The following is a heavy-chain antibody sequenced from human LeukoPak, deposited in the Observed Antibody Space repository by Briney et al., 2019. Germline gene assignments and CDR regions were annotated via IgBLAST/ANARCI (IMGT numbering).Heavy chain of an antibody. D-gene: IGHD3-3*01. Sequence: GGSLRLSCAASGFTFSSYWVSWVRQAPGKGLEWVANIKQDGSEKHYVDSVKGRLTISRDNAKNLLYLQMNSLRVEDTAVYYCAGGPGFLIDCWGQGTLVTVSS. CDR1: GFTFSSYW. J-gene: IGHJ4*02. V-gene: IGHV3-7*01. CDR3: AGGPGFLIDC. CDR2: IKQDGSEK.